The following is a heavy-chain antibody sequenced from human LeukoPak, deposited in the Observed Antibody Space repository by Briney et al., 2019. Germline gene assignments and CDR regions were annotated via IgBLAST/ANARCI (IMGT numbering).Heavy chain of an antibody. CDR3: AREVAAAGRGPFDY. V-gene: IGHV4-38-2*02. CDR2: IYHSGST. J-gene: IGHJ4*02. Sequence: SETLSLTCTVSGYSISSGYYWGWIRQPPGKGLEWIGSIYHSGSTYYNPSLKSRVTISVDTSKNQFSLKLSSVTAADTAVYYCAREVAAAGRGPFDYWGQGTLVTVSS. CDR1: GYSISSGYY. D-gene: IGHD6-13*01.